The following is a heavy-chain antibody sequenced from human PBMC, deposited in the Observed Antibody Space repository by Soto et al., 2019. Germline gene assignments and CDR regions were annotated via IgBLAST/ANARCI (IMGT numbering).Heavy chain of an antibody. D-gene: IGHD2-2*02. CDR2: IIPIFGTA. V-gene: IGHV1-69*13. CDR3: ARDHGYCSSTSCYTSTVGMDV. J-gene: IGHJ6*02. CDR1: GVTFSSYA. Sequence: GAAVKVSCKASGVTFSSYAISWVRQAPGQGLEWMGGIIPIFGTANYAQKFQGRVTITADESTSTAYMELSSLRSEDTAVYYCARDHGYCSSTSCYTSTVGMDVWGQGTTVTVSS.